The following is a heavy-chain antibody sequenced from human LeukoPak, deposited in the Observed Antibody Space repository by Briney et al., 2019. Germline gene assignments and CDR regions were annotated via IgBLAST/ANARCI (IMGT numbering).Heavy chain of an antibody. Sequence: PGGSLRLSCAASGFTFSSYAMSWVRQAPGKGLEWVSAINGSGGSTYYAESVKGRFTISRDNSKNTLYMQMNSLRAEDTAVYYCAKHGTDYYDSSGYYYDHWGQGTLVTVSS. CDR1: GFTFSSYA. D-gene: IGHD3-22*01. CDR2: INGSGGST. V-gene: IGHV3-23*01. J-gene: IGHJ4*02. CDR3: AKHGTDYYDSSGYYYDH.